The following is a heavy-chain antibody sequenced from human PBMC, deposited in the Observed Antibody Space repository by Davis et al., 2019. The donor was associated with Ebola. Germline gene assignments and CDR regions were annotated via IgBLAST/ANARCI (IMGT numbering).Heavy chain of an antibody. CDR2: IYYSGST. Sequence: SETLSLTCTVSGGSISSGGYYWSWIRQHPGKGLEWIGSIYYSGSTYYNPSLKSRVTISVDTSKNQFSLKLSSVTAADTAVYYCARDSRWLVPGTYYYYGMDVWGQGTTVTVSS. D-gene: IGHD6-19*01. V-gene: IGHV4-31*03. CDR3: ARDSRWLVPGTYYYYGMDV. J-gene: IGHJ6*02. CDR1: GGSISSGGYY.